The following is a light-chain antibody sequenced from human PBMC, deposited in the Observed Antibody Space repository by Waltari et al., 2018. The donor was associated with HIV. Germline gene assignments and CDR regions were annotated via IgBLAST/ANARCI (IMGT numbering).Light chain of an antibody. V-gene: IGKV1-27*01. CDR1: QGISND. CDR2: GAS. J-gene: IGKJ2*01. Sequence: DIQMTQSPSSLSASVGDRVTITCRASQGISNDLAWYQQKPHEVPKLLIYGASTLQSGVPSRFSGGGSGTDFTLTISSLQPEDVATYYCQKYNGPPYTFGPGTKLEI. CDR3: QKYNGPPYT.